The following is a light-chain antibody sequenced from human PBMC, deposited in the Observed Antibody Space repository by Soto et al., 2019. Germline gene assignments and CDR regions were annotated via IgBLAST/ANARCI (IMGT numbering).Light chain of an antibody. Sequence: EIVLTQSPGTLSLSPGERATLSCRASQTVANNYLAWYQQKPGQAPRLLIDHASNRATGVPARFSGTGSGTDFTLTISRLEPEDFAVYYCHQCATSPLTFGGGTKVEI. J-gene: IGKJ4*01. CDR1: QTVANNY. CDR2: HAS. V-gene: IGKV3-20*01. CDR3: HQCATSPLT.